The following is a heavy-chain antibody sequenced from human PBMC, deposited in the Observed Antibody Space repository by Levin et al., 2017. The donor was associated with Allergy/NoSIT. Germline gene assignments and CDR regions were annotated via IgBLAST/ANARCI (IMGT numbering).Heavy chain of an antibody. V-gene: IGHV5-51*01. CDR1: GYTFTNYW. J-gene: IGHJ4*02. D-gene: IGHD6-13*01. Sequence: KVSCKGSGYTFTNYWIAWVRQKPGKGLEWMGIIYPGDSDTRYSPSFQGQVTISADKSINTAYLEWSSLKASDTAMYYCARHGPRTAGTDYWGQGTLVTVSS. CDR3: ARHGPRTAGTDY. CDR2: IYPGDSDT.